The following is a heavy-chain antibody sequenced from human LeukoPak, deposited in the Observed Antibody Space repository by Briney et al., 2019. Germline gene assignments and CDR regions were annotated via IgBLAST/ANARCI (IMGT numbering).Heavy chain of an antibody. V-gene: IGHV4-59*01. CDR1: GGSISSYY. D-gene: IGHD5-18*01. Sequence: SETLSLTCTVSGGSISSYYWSWVRQPPGKGLEWIGYIYYGGSTNYNPSPQRRVNISVDTSKNQFSLKLSSVTAADTAVYYCARGYSYGFPRSWGQGTLVTVSS. CDR2: IYYGGST. CDR3: ARGYSYGFPRS. J-gene: IGHJ4*02.